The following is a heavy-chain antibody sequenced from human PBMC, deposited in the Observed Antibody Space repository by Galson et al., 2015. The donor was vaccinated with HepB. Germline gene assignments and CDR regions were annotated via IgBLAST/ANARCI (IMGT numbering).Heavy chain of an antibody. CDR3: ARGYCSSTSRYGSAFDI. V-gene: IGHV1-69*13. Sequence: SVKVSCKASGGTFSSYAISWVRQAPGQGLEWMGGIIPIFGTANYAQKFQGRVTITADESTSTAYMELSSLRSEDTAVYYCARGYCSSTSRYGSAFDIWGQGTMVTVSS. CDR2: IIPIFGTA. J-gene: IGHJ3*02. CDR1: GGTFSSYA. D-gene: IGHD2-2*01.